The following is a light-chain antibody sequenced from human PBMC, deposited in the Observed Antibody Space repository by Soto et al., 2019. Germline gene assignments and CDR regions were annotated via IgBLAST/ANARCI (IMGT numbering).Light chain of an antibody. CDR3: SSYAGTNNLI. J-gene: IGLJ2*01. Sequence: QSVLTQPPSASGSPGQSVTISCTGTSSDVGGYNYVSWYQQHPGKAPKMMINDVSKRPSGVPDRFSGSKSGNTASLTVSGLQAEDEADYSCSSYAGTNNLIFGGGTKLTVL. V-gene: IGLV2-8*01. CDR2: DVS. CDR1: SSDVGGYNY.